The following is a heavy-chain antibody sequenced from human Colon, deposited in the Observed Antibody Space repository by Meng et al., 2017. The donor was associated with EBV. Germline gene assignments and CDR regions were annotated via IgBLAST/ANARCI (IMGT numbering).Heavy chain of an antibody. D-gene: IGHD3-3*01. CDR1: GFTSSTYW. CDR3: VRDRPSWT. Sequence: AQGGEAGGGSVQPWGSLRISCAASGFTSSTYWMHWVRQVPGKGLIWVSRVKPDGTSTYYADAVRGRFTISRDNAKNTVYLQMNTLRAEDTAVYYCVRDRPSWTWGQGTLVTVSS. J-gene: IGHJ5*02. CDR2: VKPDGTST. V-gene: IGHV3-74*01.